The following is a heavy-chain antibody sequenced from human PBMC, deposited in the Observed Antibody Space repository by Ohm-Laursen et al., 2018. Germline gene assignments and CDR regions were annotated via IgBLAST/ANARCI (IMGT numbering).Heavy chain of an antibody. D-gene: IGHD6-19*01. Sequence: SLRLSCAASRFTFYDNAMQWVRQVPGKGLEWVSGINWNSGGKDYADAVRGRFTISRDNAKNSLYLQMNSLRAEDTAVYYWARAPKQWLLRYGMDVWGQGTTVTVSS. CDR2: INWNSGGK. CDR3: ARAPKQWLLRYGMDV. CDR1: RFTFYDNA. J-gene: IGHJ6*02. V-gene: IGHV3-9*01.